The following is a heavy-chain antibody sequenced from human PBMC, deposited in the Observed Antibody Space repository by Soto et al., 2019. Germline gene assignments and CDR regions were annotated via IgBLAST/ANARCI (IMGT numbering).Heavy chain of an antibody. D-gene: IGHD4-17*01. Sequence: SETLSLTCTVSGGSISSYYWSWIRQPPGKGLEWIGYIYYSGSTNYNPSLKSRVTISVDTSKNQFSLKLSSVTAADSAVYYCARHSGTVTYLFEYWGQGTLVTVSS. CDR3: ARHSGTVTYLFEY. CDR2: IYYSGST. V-gene: IGHV4-59*08. J-gene: IGHJ4*02. CDR1: GGSISSYY.